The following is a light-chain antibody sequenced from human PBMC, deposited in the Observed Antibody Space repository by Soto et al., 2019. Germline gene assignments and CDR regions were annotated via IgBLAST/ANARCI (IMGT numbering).Light chain of an antibody. J-gene: IGKJ5*01. V-gene: IGKV1-39*01. CDR1: QSISNY. Sequence: DIQMTQSPSFLSASVGDRVTITCRASQSISNYLHWYQHKPGKATNLLIYGASTLQSGVPSRFSGSGSGTDFTLTISCLQSEDFATYYCQQYYSYPTFGQGTRLEIK. CDR3: QQYYSYPT. CDR2: GAS.